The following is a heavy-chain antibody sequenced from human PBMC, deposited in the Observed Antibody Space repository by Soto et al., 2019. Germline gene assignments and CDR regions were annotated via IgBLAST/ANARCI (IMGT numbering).Heavy chain of an antibody. J-gene: IGHJ6*03. CDR1: GFTFSSYS. CDR2: ISSSSSYI. V-gene: IGHV3-21*01. D-gene: IGHD3-9*01. CDR3: ARDLRYFDWFWDYYYYYMDV. Sequence: EVQLVESEGGLVKPGGSLRLSCAASGFTFSSYSMNWVRQAPGKGLEWVSSISSSSSYIYYADSVKGRFTISRDNAKNSLYLQMNSLRAEDTAVYYCARDLRYFDWFWDYYYYYMDVWGKGTTVTVSS.